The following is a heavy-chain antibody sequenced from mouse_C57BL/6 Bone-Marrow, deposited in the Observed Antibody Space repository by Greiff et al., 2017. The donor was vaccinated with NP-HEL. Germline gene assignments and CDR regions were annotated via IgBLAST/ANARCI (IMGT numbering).Heavy chain of an antibody. CDR2: ISSGGDYI. V-gene: IGHV5-9-1*02. Sequence: EVMLVESGEGLVKPGGSLKLSCAASGFTFSSYAMSWVRQTPEKRLEWVAYISSGGDYIYYADTVKGRFTISRDNAMNALYLQMSSLKSEDTAMYYCTRDLGYYGPPAWFAYWGQGTLVTVSA. CDR3: TRDLGYYGPPAWFAY. J-gene: IGHJ3*01. D-gene: IGHD2-1*01. CDR1: GFTFSSYA.